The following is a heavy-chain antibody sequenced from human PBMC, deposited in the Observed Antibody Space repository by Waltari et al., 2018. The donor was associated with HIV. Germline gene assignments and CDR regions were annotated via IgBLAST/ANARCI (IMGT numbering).Heavy chain of an antibody. V-gene: IGHV1-69*06. CDR3: ARGPYITIFGVVGEPYYYGMDV. J-gene: IGHJ6*02. Sequence: KKPGSSVKVSCKASGGTFSSYAISWVRQAPGQGLEWMGGIIPIFGTANYAQKFQGRVTITADKSTSTAYMELSSLRSEDTAVYYCARGPYITIFGVVGEPYYYGMDVWGQGTTVTVSS. D-gene: IGHD3-3*01. CDR2: IIPIFGTA. CDR1: GGTFSSYA.